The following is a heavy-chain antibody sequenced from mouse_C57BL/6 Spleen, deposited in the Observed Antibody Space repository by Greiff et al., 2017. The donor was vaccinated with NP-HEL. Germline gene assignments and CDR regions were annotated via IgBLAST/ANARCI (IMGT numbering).Heavy chain of an antibody. CDR1: GFTFSSYG. D-gene: IGHD1-1*01. J-gene: IGHJ4*01. CDR2: ISSGGSYT. V-gene: IGHV5-6*01. Sequence: EVKLMESGGDLVKPGGSLKLSCAASGFTFSSYGMSWVRQTPDKRLEWVATISSGGSYTYYPDSVKGRFTISRDNAKNTLYLQMSSLKSESTAKYYGARGANSTVVGDAMDYWGQGTSVTVSA. CDR3: ARGANSTVVGDAMDY.